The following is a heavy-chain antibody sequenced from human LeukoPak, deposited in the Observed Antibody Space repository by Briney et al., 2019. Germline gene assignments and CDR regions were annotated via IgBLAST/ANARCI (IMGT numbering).Heavy chain of an antibody. Sequence: GGSLRLSCAASGFSFSGYSMNWVRQAPGKGLDWLSYISSGSRTIFYADSVKGRFTISRDNAKNSLYLQMNSLRAEDTAVYYCAREFWGPDYWGQGTLVTVSS. CDR3: AREFWGPDY. CDR2: ISSGSRTI. CDR1: GFSFSGYS. V-gene: IGHV3-48*04. D-gene: IGHD7-27*01. J-gene: IGHJ4*02.